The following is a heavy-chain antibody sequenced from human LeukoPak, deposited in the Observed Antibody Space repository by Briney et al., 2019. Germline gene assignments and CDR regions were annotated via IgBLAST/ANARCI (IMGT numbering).Heavy chain of an antibody. CDR1: GYTFTSYY. CDR2: INPSGSST. CDR3: ARGYCYNSNCYGNFDF. Sequence: ASVKVSCKASGYTFTSYYLHWVRQAPGQGLEWMGLINPSGSSTSNTQKFQGRVTMTRDTYTSTVYMELSSLRSEDTAVCYCARGYCYNSNCYGNFDFWGQGTLVTVSS. J-gene: IGHJ4*02. D-gene: IGHD2-2*01. V-gene: IGHV1-46*01.